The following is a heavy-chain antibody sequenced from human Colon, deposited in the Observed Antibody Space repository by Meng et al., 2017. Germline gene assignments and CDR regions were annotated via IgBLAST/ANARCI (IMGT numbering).Heavy chain of an antibody. D-gene: IGHD4-17*01. CDR2: IYYSGST. Sequence: QVQPPECGPGLVPPSQTLSLTCTVSGGSISSGDYYWSWIRQPPGKGLEWIGYIYYSGSTYSNASLKSRVTISIDRSKNQFSLKLSSVTAADTAVYYCARDRKHYGERGWFDPWGQGTLVTVSS. V-gene: IGHV4-30-4*01. J-gene: IGHJ5*02. CDR3: ARDRKHYGERGWFDP. CDR1: GGSISSGDYY.